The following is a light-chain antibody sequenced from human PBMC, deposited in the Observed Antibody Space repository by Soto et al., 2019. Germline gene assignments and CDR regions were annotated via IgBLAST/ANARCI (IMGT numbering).Light chain of an antibody. Sequence: EIVLTQSPATLSLSPGERATLSCRASQSVSSYLAWYQQKPGQAPRLLIYGASNRATGIPDRFSGSGSGTDFTLTISRLEPEDFAVYYCQQYGGSGTFGQGTKVDI. CDR3: QQYGGSGT. V-gene: IGKV3-20*01. CDR1: QSVSSY. J-gene: IGKJ1*01. CDR2: GAS.